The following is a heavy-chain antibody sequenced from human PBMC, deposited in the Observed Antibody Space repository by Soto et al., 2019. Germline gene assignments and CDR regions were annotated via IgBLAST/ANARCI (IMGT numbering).Heavy chain of an antibody. Sequence: QVQLHQWGAGLPKPSETLSLTCSVYGSPVSGYYWTCIRQPPGKVLEWLGEINHTGSTKYNQSLKRRVTISLDTSKNQFSLSLRSVTAAETAVYYCARGREIFGAGTPFEYWGQGTQVAVAA. CDR3: ARGREIFGAGTPFEY. CDR2: INHTGST. V-gene: IGHV4-34*01. J-gene: IGHJ4*02. D-gene: IGHD3-3*01. CDR1: GSPVSGYY.